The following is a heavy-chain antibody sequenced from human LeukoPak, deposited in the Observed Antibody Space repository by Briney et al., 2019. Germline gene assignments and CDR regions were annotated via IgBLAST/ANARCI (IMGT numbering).Heavy chain of an antibody. D-gene: IGHD6-13*01. CDR3: ARRRSSSVDY. Sequence: SVTLSLTCTVSGGSISSSSYYWGWIRQPPGKGLEWIGSIYYSGSTYYNPSLKSRVTISVDTSKNQFSLKLSSVTAADTAVYYCARRRSSSVDYWGQGTLVTVSS. CDR1: GGSISSSSYY. CDR2: IYYSGST. V-gene: IGHV4-39*01. J-gene: IGHJ4*02.